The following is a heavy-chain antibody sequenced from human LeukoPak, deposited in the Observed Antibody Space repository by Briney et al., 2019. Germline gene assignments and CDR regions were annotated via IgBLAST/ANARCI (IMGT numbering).Heavy chain of an antibody. V-gene: IGHV1-69*13. D-gene: IGHD6-13*01. CDR3: ATADKFSNWYVFDY. Sequence: ASVKVSCKASGGTFSSYAISWVRQAPGQGLEWMGGIVPIFGTANYAQKFQGRVTITADGSTSTAYMELISLRSEDTAVYYCATADKFSNWYVFDYWGQGTLVTVSS. CDR2: IVPIFGTA. CDR1: GGTFSSYA. J-gene: IGHJ4*02.